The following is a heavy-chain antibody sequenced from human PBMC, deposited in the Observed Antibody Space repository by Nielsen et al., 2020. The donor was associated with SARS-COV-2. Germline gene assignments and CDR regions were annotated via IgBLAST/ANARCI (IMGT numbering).Heavy chain of an antibody. Sequence: GESLKISCAGSGFTFSSYYMNWVRQAPGKGLMWVSRINTDGSRSAYADSVKGRFTISRDNARDTLYLQMNSLSAEDTAMYYCVRVRDDGYYYDTGPFDYWGQGALVTVSS. CDR3: VRVRDDGYYYDTGPFDY. CDR1: GFTFSSYY. V-gene: IGHV3-74*01. CDR2: INTDGSRS. D-gene: IGHD3-22*01. J-gene: IGHJ4*02.